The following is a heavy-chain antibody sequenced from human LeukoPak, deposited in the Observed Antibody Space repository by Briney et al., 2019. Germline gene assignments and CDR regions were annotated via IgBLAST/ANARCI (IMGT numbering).Heavy chain of an antibody. CDR3: ASSGWSKFDY. Sequence: PSETLSFTCAVYGGSFSGYYWSWIRQPPGKGLEWIGEINHSGSTNYNPSLKSRVTISVDTSKNQFSLKLSSVTAANTAVYYCASSGWSKFDYWGQGTLVTVSS. CDR2: INHSGST. CDR1: GGSFSGYY. D-gene: IGHD6-19*01. V-gene: IGHV4-34*01. J-gene: IGHJ4*02.